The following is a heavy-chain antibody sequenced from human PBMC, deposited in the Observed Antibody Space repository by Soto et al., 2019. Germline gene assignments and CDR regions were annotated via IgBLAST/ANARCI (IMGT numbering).Heavy chain of an antibody. CDR2: ISYDGSNK. CDR3: ARAHRSSSTGMLITLPDY. CDR1: GFTFNTYP. D-gene: IGHD3-3*01. Sequence: PGGSLRLSCAASGFTFNTYPMHWVRQAPGKGLEWVAVISYDGSNKYYADSVKGRFTISRDNSKNTLYLQMNSLRAEDTAVYYCARAHRSSSTGMLITLPDYWGQGTLVPVSS. J-gene: IGHJ4*02. V-gene: IGHV3-30-3*01.